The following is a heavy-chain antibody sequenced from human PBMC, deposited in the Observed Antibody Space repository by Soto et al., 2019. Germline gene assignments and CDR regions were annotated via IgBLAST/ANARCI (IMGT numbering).Heavy chain of an antibody. Sequence: ASVKVSCKAPADTFTSYYMHWVRQAPGQGLEWMGIINPSGGSTSYAQKFQGRVTMTRDTSTSTVYMELSSLRSEDTAVYYCAREGLMNAFDIWGQGTMVTVSS. CDR1: ADTFTSYY. V-gene: IGHV1-46*01. J-gene: IGHJ3*02. CDR2: INPSGGST. CDR3: AREGLMNAFDI.